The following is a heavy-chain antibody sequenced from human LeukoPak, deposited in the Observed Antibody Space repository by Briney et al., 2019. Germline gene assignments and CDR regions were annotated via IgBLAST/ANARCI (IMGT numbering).Heavy chain of an antibody. Sequence: SVKVSCKASGGTFSSYAISWVRQAPGQGLEWMGGIIPIFGTANYAQKFQGRVTITADESTSTAYMELSSLRSEDTAVYYCARTEWELLWYFDYWGQGTLVTVSS. CDR1: GGTFSSYA. J-gene: IGHJ4*02. CDR3: ARTEWELLWYFDY. V-gene: IGHV1-69*13. CDR2: IIPIFGTA. D-gene: IGHD1-26*01.